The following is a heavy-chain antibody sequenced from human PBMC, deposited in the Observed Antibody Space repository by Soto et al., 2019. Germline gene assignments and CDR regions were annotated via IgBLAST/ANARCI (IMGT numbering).Heavy chain of an antibody. Sequence: SVEVSRKASGDTFSRQNISWVRQAPGQRVEWVGRIIPTVGITNYAQKSQGRLTITANKSTSTAYMELSSLRSEDTALYYCATLLNNCKNRECYGSFQHWGRGTPVTVSS. CDR1: GDTFSRQN. CDR3: ATLLNNCKNRECYGSFQH. CDR2: IIPTVGIT. J-gene: IGHJ1*01. D-gene: IGHD1-20*01. V-gene: IGHV1-69*02.